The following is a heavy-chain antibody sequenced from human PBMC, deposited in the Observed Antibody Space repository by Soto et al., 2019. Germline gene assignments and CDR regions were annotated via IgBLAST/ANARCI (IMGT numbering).Heavy chain of an antibody. V-gene: IGHV3-30-3*01. CDR1: GFTFSSYA. CDR3: ARGSSSWYEEDAFDI. J-gene: IGHJ3*02. CDR2: ISYDGSNK. D-gene: IGHD6-13*01. Sequence: GGSLRLSCAASGFTFSSYAMHWVRQAPGKGLEWVAVISYDGSNKYYADSVKGRFTISRDNSKNTLYLQMNSLRAEDTAVYYCARGSSSWYEEDAFDIWGQGTMVTVSS.